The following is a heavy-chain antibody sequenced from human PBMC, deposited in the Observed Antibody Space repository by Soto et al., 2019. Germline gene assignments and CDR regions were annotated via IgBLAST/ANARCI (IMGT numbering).Heavy chain of an antibody. CDR3: ARRPHNVSYGATRGVNNWSDP. V-gene: IGHV4-34*01. CDR2: INHSGST. J-gene: IGHJ5*02. D-gene: IGHD3-10*01. Sequence: QVQLQQWGAGLLKPSETLSLTCAVYGGSFSGYYCSWIRQPPGKGLEWIGEINHSGSTNYNPSLTRRLTISVDTSKNQFSLKLSSVTAADTAVYYCARRPHNVSYGATRGVNNWSDPWGQGTLVTVSS. CDR1: GGSFSGYY.